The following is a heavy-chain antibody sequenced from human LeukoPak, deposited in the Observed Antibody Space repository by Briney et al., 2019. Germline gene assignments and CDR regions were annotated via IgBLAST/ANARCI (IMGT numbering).Heavy chain of an antibody. J-gene: IGHJ4*02. V-gene: IGHV4-34*01. CDR2: IYYSGST. CDR3: ARFTGYYFDY. D-gene: IGHD1-14*01. CDR1: GVSFSGYY. Sequence: PSETLSLTCAVYGVSFSGYYWSWIRQAPGKGLEWIGSIYYSGSTYYNPSLKSRVTISVDTSKNQFSLKLSSVTAADTAVYYCARFTGYYFDYWGQGTLVTVSS.